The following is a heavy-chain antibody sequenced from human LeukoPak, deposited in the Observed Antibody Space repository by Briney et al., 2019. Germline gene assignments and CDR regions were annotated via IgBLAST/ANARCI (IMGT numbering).Heavy chain of an antibody. CDR3: ARPLGYCSSISCSILGY. CDR1: GFTFSSYG. CDR2: ISYDGSNK. J-gene: IGHJ4*02. D-gene: IGHD2-2*01. Sequence: PGRSLRLSCAASGFTFSSYGMHWVRQAPGKGLEWVAVISYDGSNKYYADSVKGRFTISRDNSKNTLYVQMSSLRAEDTAVYYCARPLGYCSSISCSILGYWGQGTLVTVSS. V-gene: IGHV3-30-3*01.